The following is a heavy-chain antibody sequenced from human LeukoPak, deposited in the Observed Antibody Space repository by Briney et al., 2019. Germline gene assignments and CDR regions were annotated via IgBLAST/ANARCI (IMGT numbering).Heavy chain of an antibody. V-gene: IGHV4-34*01. J-gene: IGHJ4*02. CDR1: GGSFSHYF. CDR3: ALSTTRVTTRTLDY. D-gene: IGHD4-17*01. Sequence: SETLSLTCAVYGGSFSHYFWSWIRRPPGKGLEWIGEINRSGTTKYNPSLESRVTISVDTSKRQSSLKLSSVTAADTAVYYCALSTTRVTTRTLDYWGQGTLVTVSS. CDR2: INRSGTT.